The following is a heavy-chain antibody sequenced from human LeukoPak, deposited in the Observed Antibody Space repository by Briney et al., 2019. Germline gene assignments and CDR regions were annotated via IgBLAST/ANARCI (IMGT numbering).Heavy chain of an antibody. Sequence: ASVKVSCKASGYTFTGYYMHWVRQAPGKGLEWMGGFDPEDGETIYAQKFQDRVTMTEDTFRDTAYMELSSLRSEDTAVYYCAKETQVLSGFDPWGQGTLVTVSS. D-gene: IGHD4/OR15-4a*01. CDR1: GYTFTGYY. CDR3: AKETQVLSGFDP. J-gene: IGHJ5*02. V-gene: IGHV1-24*01. CDR2: FDPEDGET.